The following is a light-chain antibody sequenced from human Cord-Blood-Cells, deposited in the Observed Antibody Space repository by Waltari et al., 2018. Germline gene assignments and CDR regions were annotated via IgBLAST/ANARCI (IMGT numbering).Light chain of an antibody. CDR2: DAS. CDR1: QSVSSY. J-gene: IGKJ4*01. Sequence: EIVLTQSPATLSLSPGERATLSCRASQSVSSYLAWYQQKPGQAPRLLFDDASNRATGIPDRFSGSGSGTDFTLTISSLEPEDFAVYYCQQRSNWPLTFGGGTKVEIK. CDR3: QQRSNWPLT. V-gene: IGKV3-11*01.